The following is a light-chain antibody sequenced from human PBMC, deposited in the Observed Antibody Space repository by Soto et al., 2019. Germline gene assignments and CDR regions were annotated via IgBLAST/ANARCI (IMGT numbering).Light chain of an antibody. CDR3: QQAHSFPLT. V-gene: IGKV3-11*01. Sequence: EIVLTQSPATLSLSPGERATLSRRASHSVSTSLAWYQQKPGQAPRLLIYDASNRATGIPARFSGSGSGTDFTLTIGSLEPEDVAIYYCQQAHSFPLTFGPGTKVDLK. CDR2: DAS. CDR1: HSVSTS. J-gene: IGKJ3*01.